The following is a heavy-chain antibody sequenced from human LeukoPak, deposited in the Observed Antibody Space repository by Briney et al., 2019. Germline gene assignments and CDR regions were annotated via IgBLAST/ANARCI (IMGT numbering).Heavy chain of an antibody. D-gene: IGHD2-2*01. CDR1: GYTFTSYG. V-gene: IGHV1-18*01. CDR2: ISAYNGNT. Sequence: ASVKVSCKASGYTFTSYGISWVRQALGQGLEWMGWISAYNGNTNYAQKLQGRVTMTTDTSTSTAYMELRSLRSDDTAVYYCASSQYCSSTSCYDFDYWGQGTLVTVSS. J-gene: IGHJ4*02. CDR3: ASSQYCSSTSCYDFDY.